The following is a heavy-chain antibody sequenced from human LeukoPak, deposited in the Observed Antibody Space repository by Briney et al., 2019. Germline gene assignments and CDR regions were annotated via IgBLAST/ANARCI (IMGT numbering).Heavy chain of an antibody. J-gene: IGHJ5*02. CDR3: EREAAVDHLSWFDP. V-gene: IGHV4-59*01. CDR1: GGSISGYY. D-gene: IGHD6-25*01. Sequence: SETLSLTCTVSGGSISGYYWSWIRQPPGKGLEWIGYIYYSGNTNYNPSLKSRVTISVDTSKSQFSLKLSSVTAADTAVYYCEREAAVDHLSWFDPWGQGTLVTVSS. CDR2: IYYSGNT.